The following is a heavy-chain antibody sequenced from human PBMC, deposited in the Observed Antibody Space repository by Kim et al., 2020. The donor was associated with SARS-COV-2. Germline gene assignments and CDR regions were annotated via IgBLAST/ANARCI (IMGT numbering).Heavy chain of an antibody. V-gene: IGHV5-10-1*01. CDR2: SYT. J-gene: IGHJ4*02. CDR3: ARTLVNPDY. Sequence: SYTYYSPSFQGHVTISADKSINTAYLQWSSLGASDTAMYYCARTLVNPDYWGQGTLVTVSS.